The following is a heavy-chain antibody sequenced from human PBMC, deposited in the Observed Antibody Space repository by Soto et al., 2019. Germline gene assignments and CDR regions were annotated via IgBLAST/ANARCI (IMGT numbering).Heavy chain of an antibody. D-gene: IGHD3-10*01. CDR2: INPNSGNI. J-gene: IGHJ4*02. V-gene: IGHV1-8*01. CDR1: GDTFTTYD. Sequence: QVQLVQSGAEVRKPGASVKVSCKASGDTFTTYDINWVRQATGHGLEWMGWINPNSGNIGYAQRLQGRVTMTRDTAIRTAYMEVSSLRSDDTAVYYCARGRASGSYYLLDYWGQGTLVTVSS. CDR3: ARGRASGSYYLLDY.